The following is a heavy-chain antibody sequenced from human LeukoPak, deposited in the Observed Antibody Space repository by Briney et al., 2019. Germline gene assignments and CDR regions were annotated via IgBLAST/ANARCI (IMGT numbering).Heavy chain of an antibody. Sequence: GASVKVSCKASGYTFTSYDINWVRQATGQGLEWMGWMNPNSGNTVYAQKFQGRVTMTRNTSISTAYMELSSLRSEDTALYYCARAAWVSTSSKYYFDHWGQGTLVTVSS. J-gene: IGHJ4*02. CDR3: ARAAWVSTSSKYYFDH. D-gene: IGHD2-21*01. CDR2: MNPNSGNT. CDR1: GYTFTSYD. V-gene: IGHV1-8*01.